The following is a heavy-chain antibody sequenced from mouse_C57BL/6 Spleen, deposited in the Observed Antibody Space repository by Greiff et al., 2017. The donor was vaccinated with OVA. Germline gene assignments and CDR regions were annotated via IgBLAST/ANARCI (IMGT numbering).Heavy chain of an antibody. D-gene: IGHD4-1*01. Sequence: EVQGVESGGGLVKPGGSLKLSCAASGFTFSDYGMHWVRQAPEKGLEWVAYISSGSSTIYYADTVKGRFTISRDNAKNTLFLQMTSLRSEDTAMYYCARGDRLGRGRGAMDYWGQGTSVTVSS. CDR2: ISSGSSTI. J-gene: IGHJ4*01. CDR3: ARGDRLGRGRGAMDY. V-gene: IGHV5-17*01. CDR1: GFTFSDYG.